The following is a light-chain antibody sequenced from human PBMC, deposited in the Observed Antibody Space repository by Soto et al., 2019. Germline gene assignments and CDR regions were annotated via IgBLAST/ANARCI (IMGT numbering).Light chain of an antibody. CDR2: GAS. V-gene: IGKV3-20*01. CDR3: QQYGRSL. Sequence: EIVLTQSPGTLSLSPGERATLSCRASQSVSSSYLAWYQQKPGQAPRLLIYGASSRATGIPDRFSGSGSGTDFTLTISRLEPEGFAVYYCQQYGRSLFGPGTKVDMK. CDR1: QSVSSSY. J-gene: IGKJ3*01.